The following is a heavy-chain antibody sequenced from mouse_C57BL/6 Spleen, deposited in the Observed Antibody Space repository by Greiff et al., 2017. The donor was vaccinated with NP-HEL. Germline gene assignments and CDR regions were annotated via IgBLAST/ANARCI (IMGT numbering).Heavy chain of an antibody. V-gene: IGHV1-82*01. CDR2: IYPGDGDT. CDR1: GYAFSSSW. Sequence: VQLQQSGPELVKPGASVKISCKASGYAFSSSWMNWVKQRPGKGLEWIGRIYPGDGDTNYNGKFKGKATLTADKSSSTAYMQLSSLTSEDSAVYFCARIGGPMDYWGQGTSVTVSS. CDR3: ARIGGPMDY. J-gene: IGHJ4*01.